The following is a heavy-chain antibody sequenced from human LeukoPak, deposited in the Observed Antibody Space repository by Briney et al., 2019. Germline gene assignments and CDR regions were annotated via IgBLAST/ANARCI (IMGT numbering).Heavy chain of an antibody. CDR2: IYSGGST. Sequence: GGSLRLSCAASGFTVSSNYMSWVRQAPGKGLEWVSVIYSGGSTYYADSVKGRFTISRDNSKNTLYLQMNSLRAEDTAVYYCARVVYYDSSGYYYGHYFDYWGQGTLVTVSS. CDR3: ARVVYYDSSGYYYGHYFDY. J-gene: IGHJ4*02. CDR1: GFTVSSNY. D-gene: IGHD3-22*01. V-gene: IGHV3-66*01.